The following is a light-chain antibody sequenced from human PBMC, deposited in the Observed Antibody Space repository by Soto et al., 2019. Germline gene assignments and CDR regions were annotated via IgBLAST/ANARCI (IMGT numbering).Light chain of an antibody. CDR3: QQYGISPKT. CDR2: GTT. V-gene: IGKV3-20*01. J-gene: IGKJ1*01. CDR1: QSVNSLF. Sequence: EIVLTQSPGTLSLSPGERATLSCRASQSVNSLFFGWHQQKPGQAPRLLIYGTTNRAAGIPDRFSGSGSGTDFTLTISGLEPEDSAVYFCQQYGISPKTFGQGTKVEIK.